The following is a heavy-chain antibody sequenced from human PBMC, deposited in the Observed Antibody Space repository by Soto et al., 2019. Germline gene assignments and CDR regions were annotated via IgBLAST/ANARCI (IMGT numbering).Heavy chain of an antibody. J-gene: IGHJ6*02. CDR3: AKSTKKPDYYYYYGMDV. D-gene: IGHD2-2*01. CDR1: GFTFSSYA. V-gene: IGHV3-23*01. Sequence: LGLSCAASGFTFSSYAMSSVRQAPVKGLEWVSAISGSGGSTYYADSVKGRFTISRDNSKNTLYLQMNSLRAEDTAVYYCAKSTKKPDYYYYYGMDVWGQGTTVTVSS. CDR2: ISGSGGST.